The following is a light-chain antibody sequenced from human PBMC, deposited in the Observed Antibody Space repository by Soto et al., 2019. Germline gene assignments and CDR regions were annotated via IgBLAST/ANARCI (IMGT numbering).Light chain of an antibody. J-gene: IGKJ4*01. CDR3: QQRSNWPGLT. Sequence: EIVLTQSPATLSLSPGERATLSCRASQSVSSYLAWYQQKPGQAPRLLIYDASNRATGIPARFSGSGSGTDFPLTISSLEPEDFAVYYCQQRSNWPGLTFGGGPKVEIK. CDR2: DAS. V-gene: IGKV3-11*01. CDR1: QSVSSY.